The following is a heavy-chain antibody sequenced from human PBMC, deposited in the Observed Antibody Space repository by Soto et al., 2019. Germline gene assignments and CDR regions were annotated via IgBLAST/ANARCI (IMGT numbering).Heavy chain of an antibody. V-gene: IGHV1-2*04. J-gene: IGHJ3*02. D-gene: IGHD1-1*01. CDR2: INPNSGGT. CDR3: ARGRKTGRDAFHI. CDR1: GYTFTGYY. Sequence: ASVKVSCKASGYTFTGYYMHWVRQDPGQGLEWMGWINPNSGGTNYAQKLQGWVTMTRDTAISTAYMELSRLRSDDTAVYYCARGRKTGRDAFHIWGKGTMGTV.